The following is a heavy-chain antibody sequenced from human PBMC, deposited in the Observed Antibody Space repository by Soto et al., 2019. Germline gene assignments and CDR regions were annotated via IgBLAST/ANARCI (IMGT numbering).Heavy chain of an antibody. Sequence: PSETLSLTCTVSGGSISSYYWSWIRQPPGKGLEWIGYIYYSGSTNYNPSLKSRVTIPVDTSKNQFSLKLSSVTAADTAVYYCARHPRGGVATTFDYWGQGTLVTVPS. CDR1: GGSISSYY. V-gene: IGHV4-59*08. J-gene: IGHJ4*02. CDR2: IYYSGST. CDR3: ARHPRGGVATTFDY. D-gene: IGHD5-12*01.